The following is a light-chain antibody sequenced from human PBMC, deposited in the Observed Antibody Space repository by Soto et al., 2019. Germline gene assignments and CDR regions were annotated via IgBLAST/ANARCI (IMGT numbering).Light chain of an antibody. Sequence: EIVLTQSPVTLSLSPGERATLSCRASQTVSSNNLTWYQQKPGQAPRLLIYGASSRATGIPDRFSCSGSGTDFSLTISRLEPEDFAVYYCQQYGSSSYTFGQGTKLEIK. CDR2: GAS. J-gene: IGKJ2*01. CDR1: QTVSSNN. V-gene: IGKV3-20*01. CDR3: QQYGSSSYT.